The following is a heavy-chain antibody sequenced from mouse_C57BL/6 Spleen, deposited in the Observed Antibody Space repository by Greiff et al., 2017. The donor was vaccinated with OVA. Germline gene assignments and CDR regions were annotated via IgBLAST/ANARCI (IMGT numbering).Heavy chain of an antibody. J-gene: IGHJ3*01. CDR1: GYTFTDYY. CDR3: AKEGVVEGSFAY. CDR2: INPNNGGT. D-gene: IGHD1-1*01. Sequence: EVQLQQSGPELVKPGASVKISCKASGYTFTDYYMNWVKQSHGKSLEWIGDINPNNGGTSYNQKFKGKATLTVDKSSSTAYMELRSLTSEDSAVYYCAKEGVVEGSFAYWGQGTLVTVSA. V-gene: IGHV1-26*01.